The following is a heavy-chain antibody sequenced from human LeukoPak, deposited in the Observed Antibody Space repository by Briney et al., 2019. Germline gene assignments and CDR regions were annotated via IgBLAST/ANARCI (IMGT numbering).Heavy chain of an antibody. CDR2: ISSSSSYI. CDR1: GFTFSSYS. J-gene: IGHJ4*02. CDR3: ARRRAVAGSASRPSGY. V-gene: IGHV3-21*01. Sequence: GGSLRLSCAASGFTFSSYSMNWVRQAPGKGLEWVSSISSSSSYIYYADSVKGRFTISRDNAKNSLYLQINSLRAEDTAVYYCARRRAVAGSASRPSGYWGQGTLVTVSS. D-gene: IGHD6-19*01.